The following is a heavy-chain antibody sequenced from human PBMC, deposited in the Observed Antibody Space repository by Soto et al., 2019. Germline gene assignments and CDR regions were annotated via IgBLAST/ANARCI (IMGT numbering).Heavy chain of an antibody. CDR3: ARDTRSGYPSIDAFDI. V-gene: IGHV1-69*13. J-gene: IGHJ3*02. D-gene: IGHD3-22*01. CDR2: IIPIFGTA. Sequence: ASVKVSCKASGGTFSSYAISWVRQAPGQGLEWMGGIIPIFGTANYAQKFQGRVTITADESTSTAYMELSSLRSEDTAVYYCARDTRSGYPSIDAFDIWGQGTMVTVSS. CDR1: GGTFSSYA.